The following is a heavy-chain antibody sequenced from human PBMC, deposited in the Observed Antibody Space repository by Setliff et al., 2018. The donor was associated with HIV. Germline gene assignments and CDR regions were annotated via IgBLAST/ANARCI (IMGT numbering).Heavy chain of an antibody. CDR1: GFIVNNFE. D-gene: IGHD1-26*01. Sequence: GGSLRLSCAASGFIVNNFEMNWVRQAPGKGLEWISYISSSGTIKKYASSVRGRFTISSDNAKKSLYLQMDSLRAEDTAVYYCARENSGTYLGGVFDYWGQGTLVTVSS. V-gene: IGHV3-48*03. CDR3: ARENSGTYLGGVFDY. J-gene: IGHJ4*02. CDR2: ISSSGTIK.